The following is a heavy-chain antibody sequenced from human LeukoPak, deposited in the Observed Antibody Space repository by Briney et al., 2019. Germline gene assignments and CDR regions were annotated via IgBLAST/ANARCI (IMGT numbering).Heavy chain of an antibody. CDR1: GGSFSGYY. CDR3: ARGSEGGSHGNDY. D-gene: IGHD3-16*01. Sequence: SETLSLTCAVYGGSFSGYYWSWIRQPPGKGLEWIGEINHSGSTNYNPSLKSRVTISVDTSKNQFSLKLSSVTAADTAVYYCARGSEGGSHGNDYWGQGTLVTVSS. V-gene: IGHV4-34*01. CDR2: INHSGST. J-gene: IGHJ4*02.